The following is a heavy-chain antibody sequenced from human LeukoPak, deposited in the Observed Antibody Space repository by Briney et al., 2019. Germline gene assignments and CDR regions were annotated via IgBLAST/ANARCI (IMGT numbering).Heavy chain of an antibody. CDR2: ISYSGST. V-gene: IGHV4-59*08. Sequence: PETLSLTCTVSGGSLSSYSWSWIRQPPGKGLEWIGYISYSGSTNYNPSLMSGVTISIDTSNNQFSLKLRSGTAADTAIYYCARQGYDILTGYIDAFDIWGQGTMVTVSS. J-gene: IGHJ3*02. D-gene: IGHD3-9*01. CDR1: GGSLSSYS. CDR3: ARQGYDILTGYIDAFDI.